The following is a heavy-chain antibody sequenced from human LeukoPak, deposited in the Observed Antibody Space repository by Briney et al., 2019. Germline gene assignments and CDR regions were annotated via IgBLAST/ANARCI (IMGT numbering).Heavy chain of an antibody. CDR3: AKDPRVLAEYFDY. CDR2: ISGSGGST. V-gene: IGHV3-23*01. J-gene: IGHJ4*02. D-gene: IGHD6-19*01. CDR1: GFTFSSYA. Sequence: GGSLRLSCAASGFTFSSYAMSWVGQAPGKGLEWVSAISGSGGSTYYADSVKGRFTISRDNSKNTLYLQMNSLRAEDTAVYHCAKDPRVLAEYFDYWGQGTLVTVSS.